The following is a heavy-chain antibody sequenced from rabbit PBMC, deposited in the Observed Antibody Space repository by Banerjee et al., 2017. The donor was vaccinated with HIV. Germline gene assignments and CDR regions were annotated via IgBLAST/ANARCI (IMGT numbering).Heavy chain of an antibody. CDR1: GFSFNNNYH. J-gene: IGHJ4*01. D-gene: IGHD1-1*01. CDR3: ARDLSGVIGWNLNL. Sequence: QSLEESGGDLVKPGASLTLTCTASGFSFNNNYHMCWVRQAPGKGLEWIACIDAGTSGTTYYANWAKGRFTISKTSWTTVTLQMTSLTAADTATYFCARDLSGVIGWNLNLWGPGTLVTVS. CDR2: IDAGTSGTT. V-gene: IGHV1S40*01.